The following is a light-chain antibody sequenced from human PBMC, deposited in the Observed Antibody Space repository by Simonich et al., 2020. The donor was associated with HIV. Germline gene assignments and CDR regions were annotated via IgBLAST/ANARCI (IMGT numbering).Light chain of an antibody. CDR3: QQSYSTPMYT. CDR1: QSISRY. CDR2: AAS. V-gene: IGKV1-39*01. Sequence: DIQMTQSPSSLSDSVGDRVTITCRASQSISRYLNWYQQKPGKAPRLLIYAASSLQSGVPSRFSGSGSGTDFTLTISSLQPEDFATYYCQQSYSTPMYTFGQGTKLEI. J-gene: IGKJ2*01.